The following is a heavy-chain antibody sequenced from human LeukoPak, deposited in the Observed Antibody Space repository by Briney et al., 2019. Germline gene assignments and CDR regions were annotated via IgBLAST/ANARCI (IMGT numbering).Heavy chain of an antibody. J-gene: IGHJ5*02. Sequence: PSGTLSLTCSVSGGSIRGSSYYWGWIRQPPGKGLEWIGSIYYSGSTYYNPSLKSRVTISVDTSKNQFSLKLSSVTAADTAVYYCARRYGRSTSWYNWFDPWGQGTLVTVSS. CDR1: GGSIRGSSYY. CDR2: IYYSGST. D-gene: IGHD2-2*01. CDR3: ARRYGRSTSWYNWFDP. V-gene: IGHV4-39*01.